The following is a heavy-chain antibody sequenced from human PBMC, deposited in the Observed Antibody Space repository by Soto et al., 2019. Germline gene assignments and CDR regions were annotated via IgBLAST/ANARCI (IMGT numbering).Heavy chain of an antibody. CDR1: GFTFSNYA. CDR2: VSGSGGST. V-gene: IGHV3-23*01. D-gene: IGHD3-3*01. J-gene: IGHJ4*02. CDR3: AQIGRGVLRFLEWYPARDYFDY. Sequence: PGWSLRLSCAASGFTFSNYAMTWVRQAPVKGLEWVSGVSGSGGSTNYADAVKGRFTISRDNSKNTLYLQMNSLRAEDTAVYYCAQIGRGVLRFLEWYPARDYFDYWGQRTLVTVSA.